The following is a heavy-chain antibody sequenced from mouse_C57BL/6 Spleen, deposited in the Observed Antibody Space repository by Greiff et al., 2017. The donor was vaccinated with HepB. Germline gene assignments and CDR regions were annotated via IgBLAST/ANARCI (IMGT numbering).Heavy chain of an antibody. D-gene: IGHD2-5*01. CDR1: GFTFSDYG. CDR3: ARGGYSNYAMDY. V-gene: IGHV5-17*01. J-gene: IGHJ4*01. CDR2: ISSGSSTI. Sequence: EVKLVESGGGLVKPGGSLKLSCAASGFTFSDYGMHWVRQAPEKGLEWVAYISSGSSTIYYADTVKGRFTISRDNAKNTLCLQMTSLRSDDTAMYYCARGGYSNYAMDYWGQGTSVTVSS.